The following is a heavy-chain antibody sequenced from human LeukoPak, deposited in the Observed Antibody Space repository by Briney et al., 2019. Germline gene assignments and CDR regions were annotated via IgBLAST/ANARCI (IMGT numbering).Heavy chain of an antibody. CDR2: IKSKTDGGTT. CDR3: TTSWLYGDYVGY. D-gene: IGHD4-17*01. Sequence: WVRQAPGKGLEWVGRIKSKTDGGTTDYAAPVKGRFTISRDDSIHTLFLQMNSLKTEDTAVYYCTTSWLYGDYVGYWGQGTLVTVSS. J-gene: IGHJ4*02. V-gene: IGHV3-15*07.